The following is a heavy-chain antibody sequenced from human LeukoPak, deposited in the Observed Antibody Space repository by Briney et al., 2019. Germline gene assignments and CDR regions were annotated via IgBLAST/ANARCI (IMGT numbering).Heavy chain of an antibody. D-gene: IGHD3-22*01. J-gene: IGHJ5*02. V-gene: IGHV2-5*02. CDR2: GYWDDDK. CDR3: ARRQERYYYDSSGYYLAGWFDP. Sequence: SGPTLLKPTQTLTLTCTFSGFSLGTRGGGVGWIRQPPGKALEWLSLGYWDDDKRYSPSLKRRGTITEENANSQVVLTMTNMDPVDTATYYCARRQERYYYDSSGYYLAGWFDPWGQGTLVTVSS. CDR1: GFSLGTRGGG.